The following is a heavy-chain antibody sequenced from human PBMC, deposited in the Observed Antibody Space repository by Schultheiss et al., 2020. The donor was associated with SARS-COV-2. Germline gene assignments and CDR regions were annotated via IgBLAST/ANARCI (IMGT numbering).Heavy chain of an antibody. J-gene: IGHJ3*02. D-gene: IGHD1-26*01. V-gene: IGHV4-34*01. CDR2: IYHSGST. CDR3: ARGIGAISGSSEAFDI. Sequence: SETLSLTCAVYGGSFSGYYWSWIRQPPGKGLEWIGYIYHSGSTYYNPSLKSRVTISVDRSKNQFSLKLSSVTAADTAVYYCARGIGAISGSSEAFDIWGQGTMVTVSS. CDR1: GGSFSGYY.